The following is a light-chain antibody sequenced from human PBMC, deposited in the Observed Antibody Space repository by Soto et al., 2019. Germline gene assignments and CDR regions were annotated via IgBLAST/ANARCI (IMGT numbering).Light chain of an antibody. V-gene: IGKV3-11*01. J-gene: IGKJ4*01. CDR3: QQFSSYPLT. Sequence: EIVLTQSPATLSLSPGERATLSCRTSQSINNYLAWYQQKPGQAPRLLIYDASSRATGIPDRFSGGGSGTDFTLTISRLEPEDFAVYYCQQFSSYPLTFGGGTKVEIK. CDR2: DAS. CDR1: QSINNY.